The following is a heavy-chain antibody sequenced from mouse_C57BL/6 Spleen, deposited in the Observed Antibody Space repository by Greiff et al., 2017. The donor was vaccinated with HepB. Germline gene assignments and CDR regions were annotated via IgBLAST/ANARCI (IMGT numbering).Heavy chain of an antibody. J-gene: IGHJ1*03. CDR3: ARDARSNSRYFDV. CDR1: GFTFSSYA. Sequence: EVKLVESGGGLVKPGGSLKLSCAASGFTFSSYAMSWVRQTPEKRLEWVATFSDGGSYTYYPDNVKGRFTISRDNAKNNLYLQMSHLKSADTAMFYCARDARSNSRYFDVWGTGTTVTVSS. D-gene: IGHD2-5*01. V-gene: IGHV5-4*01. CDR2: FSDGGSYT.